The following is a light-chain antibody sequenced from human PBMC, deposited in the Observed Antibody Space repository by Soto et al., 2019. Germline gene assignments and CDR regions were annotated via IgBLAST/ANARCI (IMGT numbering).Light chain of an antibody. Sequence: IVMTQSPATLSVSPGERATISCRASQSVSSNLAWYQQKPGQSARLLIYGASTRATGIPARFSGSGSGTEFTLTISSLEPEDFAVYYCQPRSNWPRTFGPGTKVEIK. CDR2: GAS. CDR1: QSVSSN. CDR3: QPRSNWPRT. V-gene: IGKV3-15*01. J-gene: IGKJ1*01.